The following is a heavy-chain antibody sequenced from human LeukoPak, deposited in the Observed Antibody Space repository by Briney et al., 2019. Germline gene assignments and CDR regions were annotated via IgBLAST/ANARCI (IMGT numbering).Heavy chain of an antibody. Sequence: GGSLRLSCAASGFTFSNHYMSWIRQAPGKGLEWVSYITSSSSGGFYADSAKGRFTISRDDAKNSLYLQMNSLRVEDTAVYYRARDGDTTSKVDYLGQGTLVTVSS. V-gene: IGHV3-11*01. D-gene: IGHD4-11*01. CDR1: GFTFSNHY. J-gene: IGHJ4*02. CDR2: ITSSSSGG. CDR3: ARDGDTTSKVDY.